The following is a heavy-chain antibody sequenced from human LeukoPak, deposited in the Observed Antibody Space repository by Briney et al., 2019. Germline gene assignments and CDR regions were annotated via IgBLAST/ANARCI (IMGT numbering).Heavy chain of an antibody. J-gene: IGHJ6*02. V-gene: IGHV3-30*04. CDR3: AGTRRIVGANTGMDV. CDR2: ISYDGSNK. D-gene: IGHD1-26*01. CDR1: GFTFSSYA. Sequence: SGGSLRLSCAASGFTFSSYAMHWVRQAPGKGLEWVAVISYDGSNKYYADSVKGRFTISRDNSENTLYLQMNNLRAEDTAVYYCAGTRRIVGANTGMDVWGQGTTVTVSS.